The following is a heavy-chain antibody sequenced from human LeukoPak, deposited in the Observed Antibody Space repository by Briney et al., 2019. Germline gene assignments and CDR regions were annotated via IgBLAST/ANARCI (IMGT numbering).Heavy chain of an antibody. D-gene: IGHD3-22*01. CDR3: ARDHYYDSSGYPRDRGY. CDR1: GFTFSSYE. CDR2: ISSSGSTI. V-gene: IGHV3-48*03. J-gene: IGHJ4*02. Sequence: GGSLRLSCAASGFTFSSYEMNWVRQAPGKGLEWVSYISSSGSTIYYADSVKGRFTISRDNAKNSLYLQMNSLRAEDTAVYYCARDHYYDSSGYPRDRGYWGQGTLVTVSS.